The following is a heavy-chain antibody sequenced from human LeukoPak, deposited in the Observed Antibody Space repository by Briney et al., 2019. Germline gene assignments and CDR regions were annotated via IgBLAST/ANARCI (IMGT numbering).Heavy chain of an antibody. D-gene: IGHD2-15*01. J-gene: IGHJ6*03. Sequence: GGSLRLSCAASGFTFSSYAMHWVRQAPGKGLEWVAVISYDGSNKYYADSVKGRFTISRDNSKNTLYLQMNSLRAEDTAVYYCATYCSGGSCYRLSMDVWGKGTTVTVSS. CDR3: ATYCSGGSCYRLSMDV. CDR2: ISYDGSNK. CDR1: GFTFSSYA. V-gene: IGHV3-30*04.